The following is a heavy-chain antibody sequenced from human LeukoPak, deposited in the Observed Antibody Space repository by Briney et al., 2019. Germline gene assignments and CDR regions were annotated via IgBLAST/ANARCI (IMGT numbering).Heavy chain of an antibody. D-gene: IGHD3-22*01. CDR2: ISSSSSYI. CDR3: ARHYYDSSGYYYVSPPAYFQH. CDR1: GFTFSSYS. Sequence: KPGGSLRLSCAASGFTFSSYSMNWVRQAPGMGLEWVSSISSSSSYIYYADSVKGRFTISRDNAKNSLYLQMNSLRAEDTAVYYCARHYYDSSGYYYVSPPAYFQHWGQGTLVTVSP. J-gene: IGHJ1*01. V-gene: IGHV3-21*01.